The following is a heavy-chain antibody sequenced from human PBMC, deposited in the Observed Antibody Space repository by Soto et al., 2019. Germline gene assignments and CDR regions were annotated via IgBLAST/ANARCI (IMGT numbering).Heavy chain of an antibody. CDR2: IIPILGIA. Sequence: QVQLVQSGAEVKKPGSSVKVSCKASGGTFSSYTISWVRQGPGQGLEWVGRIIPILGIANYAKKFQGRVTITEDKSPKTAYMELSSLRSEDTAVYYCARDRCSSTSCFPLYFDYWGQGTLVTVSS. D-gene: IGHD2-2*01. J-gene: IGHJ4*02. V-gene: IGHV1-69*08. CDR1: GGTFSSYT. CDR3: ARDRCSSTSCFPLYFDY.